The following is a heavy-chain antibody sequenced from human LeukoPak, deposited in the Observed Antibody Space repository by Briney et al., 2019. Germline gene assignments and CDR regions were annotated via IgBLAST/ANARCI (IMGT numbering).Heavy chain of an antibody. CDR2: ISAYNGNT. CDR3: ARFDYGDYAGGFDY. J-gene: IGHJ4*02. Sequence: ASVKVSCKASGYTFTSYGISWVRQAPGQGLEWMGWISAYNGNTNYAQKLQGRVTMTTDTSTSTAYMELRSLRSDDTAVYYCARFDYGDYAGGFDYWGQGTLVTVSS. D-gene: IGHD4-17*01. CDR1: GYTFTSYG. V-gene: IGHV1-18*01.